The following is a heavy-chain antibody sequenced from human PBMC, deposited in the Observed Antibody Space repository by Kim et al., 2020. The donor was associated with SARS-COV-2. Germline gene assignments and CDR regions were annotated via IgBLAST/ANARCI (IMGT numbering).Heavy chain of an antibody. J-gene: IGHJ4*02. CDR2: IYHSGST. CDR1: GGSISSYY. V-gene: IGHV4-59*01. CDR3: ARAYGGTRYYFDY. D-gene: IGHD4-17*01. Sequence: SETLSLTCTVSGGSISSYYWSWIRQPPGKGLEWIGYIYHSGSTNYNPSLKSRVTISVDTSKNQFSLKLSSVTAADTAVYYCARAYGGTRYYFDYWGQGT.